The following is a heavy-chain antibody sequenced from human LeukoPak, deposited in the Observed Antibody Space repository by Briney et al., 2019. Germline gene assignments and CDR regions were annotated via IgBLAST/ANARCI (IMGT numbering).Heavy chain of an antibody. D-gene: IGHD5-18*01. V-gene: IGHV3-13*01. CDR3: ARFAIHDYDYGMDV. J-gene: IGHJ6*02. CDR2: IGTAGDT. Sequence: GGSLRLSCAASGFTFSSYDMHWVRQATGKGLEWVSAIGTAGDTYYPGSVKGRFTTSRENAKNSLYLQMNSLRAGDTAVYYCARFAIHDYDYGMDVWGQGTTVTVSS. CDR1: GFTFSSYD.